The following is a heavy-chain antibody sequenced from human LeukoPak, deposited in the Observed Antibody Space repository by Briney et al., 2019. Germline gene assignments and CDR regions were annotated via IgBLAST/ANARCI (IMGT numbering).Heavy chain of an antibody. CDR2: IESSGDTT. V-gene: IGHV3-23*01. D-gene: IGHD5-12*01. Sequence: GGSLRLSCVASGVTFSTYAMSWVRQAPGKGLEWVSGIESSGDTTYYADSVKGRFTISRDNSKNTLYLHMNSLRAEDTAVYYCMTPQYLVATKGYWGQGTLVTVSS. J-gene: IGHJ4*02. CDR3: MTPQYLVATKGY. CDR1: GVTFSTYA.